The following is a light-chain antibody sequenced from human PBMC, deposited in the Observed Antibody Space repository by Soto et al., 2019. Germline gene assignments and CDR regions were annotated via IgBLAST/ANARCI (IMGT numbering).Light chain of an antibody. CDR1: QSVSSSY. CDR2: GAS. J-gene: IGKJ1*01. Sequence: EIVLTQSPGTLSLSPGERATLSCRASQSVSSSYLAWYQQKPGPAPRLLIYGASNRATGIPDRSSGSGSGTNFTFTTSGLKPENLAVIYCRQYVRPPTTLAKGTKGGIK. V-gene: IGKV3-20*01. CDR3: RQYVRPPTT.